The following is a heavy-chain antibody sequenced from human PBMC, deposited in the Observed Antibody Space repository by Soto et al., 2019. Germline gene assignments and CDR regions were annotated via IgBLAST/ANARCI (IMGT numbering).Heavy chain of an antibody. CDR3: GGLYGGTAGVTGYFDP. CDR2: ISSNGGST. J-gene: IGHJ2*01. Sequence: EVQLVESGGGLVQPGGSLRLSCSASGFTFSSYAMHWVRQAPGKGLEYVSAISSNGGSTYYADSVKGRFTISRDNSKNRLYLQMGGLRGGDTVVYYCGGLYGGTAGVTGYFDPGGRGTLVPVPS. V-gene: IGHV3-64D*06. CDR1: GFTFSSYA. D-gene: IGHD4-17*01.